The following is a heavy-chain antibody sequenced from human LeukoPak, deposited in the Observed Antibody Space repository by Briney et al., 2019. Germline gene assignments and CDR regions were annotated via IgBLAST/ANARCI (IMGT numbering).Heavy chain of an antibody. V-gene: IGHV1-69*05. Sequence: SVKVSCKASGGTFSSYAISWVRQAPGQGLEWMGGIIPIFGTANYAQKFQGRVTITTDESTSTAYMELSSLRSEDTAVYYCARDRLLAPPHYYYYGMDVWGQGTTVTVSS. D-gene: IGHD2-21*02. CDR3: ARDRLLAPPHYYYYGMDV. CDR2: IIPIFGTA. J-gene: IGHJ6*02. CDR1: GGTFSSYA.